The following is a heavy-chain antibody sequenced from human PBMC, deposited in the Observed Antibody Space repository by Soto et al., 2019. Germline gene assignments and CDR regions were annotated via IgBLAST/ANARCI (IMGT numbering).Heavy chain of an antibody. CDR1: GFTFSSYA. CDR3: AKGYHFSNYYYGMDV. V-gene: IGHV3-23*01. D-gene: IGHD3-3*02. Sequence: GGSLRLSCAASGFTFSSYAMSWVRQAPGKGREWVSAISGSGGSTYYTDSVKGRFTISRDNSKNTLYLQMNSLRAEDTAVYYCAKGYHFSNYYYGMDVWGQGTTVTVSS. CDR2: ISGSGGST. J-gene: IGHJ6*02.